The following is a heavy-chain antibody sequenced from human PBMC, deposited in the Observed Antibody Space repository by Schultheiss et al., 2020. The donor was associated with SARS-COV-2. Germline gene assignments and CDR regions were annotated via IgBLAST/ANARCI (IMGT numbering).Heavy chain of an antibody. CDR3: ARDHSTYSSSWWGGWFDP. V-gene: IGHV3-66*03. CDR2: IYSCGST. D-gene: IGHD6-13*01. Sequence: GGSLRLSCAASGFTFSSYSMNWVRQAPGKGLEWVSVIYSCGSTYYADSVKGRFTISRDNSKNTLYLQMNSLRAEDTAVYYCARDHSTYSSSWWGGWFDPWGQGTLVTVSS. CDR1: GFTFSSYS. J-gene: IGHJ5*02.